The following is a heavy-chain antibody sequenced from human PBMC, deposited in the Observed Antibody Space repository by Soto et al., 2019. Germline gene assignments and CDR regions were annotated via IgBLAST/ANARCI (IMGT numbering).Heavy chain of an antibody. J-gene: IGHJ5*02. CDR2: IVVGSGNT. V-gene: IGHV1-58*02. CDR1: GFTFTSSA. CDR3: AADGYYDSSGYYHWFDT. D-gene: IGHD3-22*01. Sequence: QMQLVQSGPEVKKPGTSVKVSCKASGFTFTSSAMQWVRQARGQRLEWIGWIVVGSGNTNYAQKFQERVTITRDMSTSTAYMELSSLRSEDTAVYYCAADGYYDSSGYYHWFDTWGQGTLVTVSS.